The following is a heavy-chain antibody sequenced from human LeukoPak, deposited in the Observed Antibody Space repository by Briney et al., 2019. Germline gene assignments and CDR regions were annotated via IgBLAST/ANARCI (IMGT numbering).Heavy chain of an antibody. V-gene: IGHV1-24*01. CDR3: ATVPPGYCSSTSCHNWFDP. CDR1: GYTLTELS. Sequence: GASVKVSCKVSGYTLTELSMLWVRQAPGKGLEWMGGFDPEDGETIYAQKFQGRVTMTEDTSTDTAYMELSSLRSEDAAVYYCATVPPGYCSSTSCHNWFDPWGQGTLVTVSS. D-gene: IGHD2-2*01. CDR2: FDPEDGET. J-gene: IGHJ5*02.